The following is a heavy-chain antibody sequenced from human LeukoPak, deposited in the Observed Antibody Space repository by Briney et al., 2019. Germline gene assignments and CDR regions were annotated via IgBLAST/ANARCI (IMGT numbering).Heavy chain of an antibody. V-gene: IGHV1-8*01. CDR3: ARGQGITIFGVVIRYYFDY. D-gene: IGHD3-3*01. CDR2: MNPNSGNT. J-gene: IGHJ4*02. Sequence: GASVKVSCKASGYTFTSYDINWVRQATGQGLEWMGWMNPNSGNTGYAQKFQGRVTMTRNTSISTAYMELSSLRSEDTAVYYCARGQGITIFGVVIRYYFDYWGQGTLVTVSS. CDR1: GYTFTSYD.